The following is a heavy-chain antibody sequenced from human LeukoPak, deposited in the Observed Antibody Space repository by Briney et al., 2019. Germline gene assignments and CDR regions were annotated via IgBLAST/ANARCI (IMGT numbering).Heavy chain of an antibody. D-gene: IGHD1-26*01. J-gene: IGHJ4*02. Sequence: PGGSLRLSCAASGFTFSSYSMNWVRQAPGQGLEWVSSISSSSSYIYYADSVKGRFTISRDNAKNSLYLQMNSLRAEDTAVYYCARGSEWEPLYYFDCWGQGNLVTVSS. CDR3: ARGSEWEPLYYFDC. V-gene: IGHV3-21*01. CDR2: ISSSSSYI. CDR1: GFTFSSYS.